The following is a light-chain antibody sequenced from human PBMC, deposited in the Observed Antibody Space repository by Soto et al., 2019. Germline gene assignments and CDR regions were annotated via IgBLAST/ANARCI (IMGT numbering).Light chain of an antibody. V-gene: IGLV8-61*01. CDR1: SGSVSTSYY. J-gene: IGLJ2*01. CDR2: STK. CDR3: VLYMGSGISV. Sequence: QTVVTQEPSFSVSPGGTVTLTCGLSSGSVSTSYYPSWYQQTPGQAPCTLIYSTKTRSSGVPDRFSGSILGNKAALTITGAQADDESNYYCVLYMGSGISVFGGGTQLTVL.